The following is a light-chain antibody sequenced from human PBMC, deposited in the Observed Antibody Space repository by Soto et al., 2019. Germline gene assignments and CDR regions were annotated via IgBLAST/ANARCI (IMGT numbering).Light chain of an antibody. V-gene: IGKV1-5*03. Sequence: DIQMTQYPSSLSTSVGGRVSLTSRASQSISYWAAWYQHTPGDAPKLLIYKASSLESGVPSRFSSSGSRTEFTLTISRLQPDYFASYYCQQYNSYPGTFGQGTKVDIK. CDR1: QSISYW. CDR3: QQYNSYPGT. J-gene: IGKJ1*01. CDR2: KAS.